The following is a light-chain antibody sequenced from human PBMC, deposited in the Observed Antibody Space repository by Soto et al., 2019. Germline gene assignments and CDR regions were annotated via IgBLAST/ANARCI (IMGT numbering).Light chain of an antibody. CDR1: QSVSDY. V-gene: IGKV3-11*01. CDR2: DAS. J-gene: IGKJ1*01. Sequence: ETVLTQSPARLSLSPGERATLSCRAGQSVSDYLAWYQQKPGQPPRLLFFDASNRVTGVPARFSGSGSGTEFTLTISSLQPDDFATYYCQHYNSYSEAFGQGTKVDIK. CDR3: QHYNSYSEA.